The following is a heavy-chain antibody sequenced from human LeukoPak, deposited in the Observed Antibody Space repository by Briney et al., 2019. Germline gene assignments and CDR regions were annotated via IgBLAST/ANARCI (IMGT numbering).Heavy chain of an antibody. D-gene: IGHD6-13*01. V-gene: IGHV4-39*01. J-gene: IGHJ4*02. Sequence: SETLSLTCTVSGGSISRSSYYWGRIRQPPGKGLEWIGSIYYSGSTYYNPSLKSRVTISVDTSKNQFSLKLSSVTAADTAVYYCARISVAVAAAPFDYWGQGALVTVSS. CDR2: IYYSGST. CDR1: GGSISRSSYY. CDR3: ARISVAVAAAPFDY.